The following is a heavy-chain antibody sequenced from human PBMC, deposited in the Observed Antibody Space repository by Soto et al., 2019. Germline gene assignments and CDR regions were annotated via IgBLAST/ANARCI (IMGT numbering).Heavy chain of an antibody. CDR3: AKDRNTWGVVRGPDAFDI. Sequence: GESLKISCAASGFTFSSYAMSWVRQAPGKGLEWVSAISGSGGSTYYADSVKGRFTISRDNSKNTRYLQMNSLRAEDTAVYYCAKDRNTWGVVRGPDAFDIWGQGTMVTVSS. D-gene: IGHD3-10*01. V-gene: IGHV3-23*01. J-gene: IGHJ3*02. CDR2: ISGSGGST. CDR1: GFTFSSYA.